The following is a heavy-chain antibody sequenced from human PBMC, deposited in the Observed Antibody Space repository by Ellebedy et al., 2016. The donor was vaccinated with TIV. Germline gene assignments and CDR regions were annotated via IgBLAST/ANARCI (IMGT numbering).Heavy chain of an antibody. J-gene: IGHJ4*02. CDR2: IIPMFGTV. Sequence: SVKVSXXASGGTFRSYAISWVRQAPGQGLEWMGKIIPMFGTVNYAQKFRGRVTITADESTSTAYMELSSLRSEDTAVYYCARGSAYFPGEIDYWGQGTLVTVSS. D-gene: IGHD3-22*01. V-gene: IGHV1-69*13. CDR1: GGTFRSYA. CDR3: ARGSAYFPGEIDY.